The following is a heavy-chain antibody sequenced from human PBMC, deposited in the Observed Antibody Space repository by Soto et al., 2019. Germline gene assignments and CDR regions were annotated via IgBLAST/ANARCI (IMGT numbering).Heavy chain of an antibody. J-gene: IGHJ5*02. CDR3: ASSKAARFDP. Sequence: SETLSLTCAVYGGSFSGYYWSWVRQPPGKGLEWIGEIYHSGSTNYNPSLKSRVTISVDKSKNQFSLKLSSVTAADTAVYYCASSKAARFDPWGQGTLVTVSS. CDR2: IYHSGST. V-gene: IGHV4-34*01. D-gene: IGHD6-25*01. CDR1: GGSFSGYY.